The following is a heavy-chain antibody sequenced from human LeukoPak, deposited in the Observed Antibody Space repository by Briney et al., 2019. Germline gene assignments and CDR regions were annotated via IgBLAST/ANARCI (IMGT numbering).Heavy chain of an antibody. Sequence: SVKVSCTASGGTFSSYAISWVRQAPGQGLEWMGGIIPIFGTANYAQKFQGRVTITADESTSTAYMELSSLRSEDTAVLFCAGIPRTGSGHYWGQGTLVTVSS. CDR2: IIPIFGTA. CDR3: AGIPRTGSGHY. D-gene: IGHD1-14*01. CDR1: GGTFSSYA. J-gene: IGHJ4*02. V-gene: IGHV1-69*13.